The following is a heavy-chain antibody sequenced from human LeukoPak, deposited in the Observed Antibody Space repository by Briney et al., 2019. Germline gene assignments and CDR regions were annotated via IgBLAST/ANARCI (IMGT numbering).Heavy chain of an antibody. Sequence: PGGSLRLPCAASGFTLSNYDMHWVRKATGEGLEWVSGIDIAGDTYYPGSVRGRFTISRENAENSLYLQMNSLRAGDTGVYYCARTTVTSGPYWYFDLWGRGTLVTVS. CDR3: ARTTVTSGPYWYFDL. J-gene: IGHJ2*01. V-gene: IGHV3-13*01. CDR2: IDIAGDT. D-gene: IGHD4-17*01. CDR1: GFTLSNYD.